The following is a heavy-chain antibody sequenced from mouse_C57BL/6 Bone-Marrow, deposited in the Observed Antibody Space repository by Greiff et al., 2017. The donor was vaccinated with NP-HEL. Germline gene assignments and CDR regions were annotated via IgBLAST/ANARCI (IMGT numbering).Heavy chain of an antibody. CDR3: AVTTVVETEYAVDD. V-gene: IGHV1-55*01. D-gene: IGHD1-1*01. J-gene: IGHJ4*01. CDR2: IYPGSGST. Sequence: VQLQQPGAELVKPGASVKMSCKASGYTFTSYWITWVKQRPGQGLEWIGDIYPGSGSTNYNAKFKSKATLTVDTSSSTAYMQLSSLTSEDSAVYYGAVTTVVETEYAVDDWSQGTSVTVTS. CDR1: GYTFTSYW.